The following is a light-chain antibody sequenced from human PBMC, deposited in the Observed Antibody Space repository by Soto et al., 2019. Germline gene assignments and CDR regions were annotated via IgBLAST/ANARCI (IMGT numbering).Light chain of an antibody. CDR3: SSLPITNTLEGYD. CDR1: SSDVGGYNS. V-gene: IGLV2-14*01. Sequence: QSVLTQPASVSGSPGQSISISCTGTSSDVGGYNSVSWYQQHPGKAPKLMIYDVSNRPSGVSNRFSGSKSGNTASLTISGLQAEDEADYYCSSLPITNTLEGYDFGTGTKHTVL. CDR2: DVS. J-gene: IGLJ1*01.